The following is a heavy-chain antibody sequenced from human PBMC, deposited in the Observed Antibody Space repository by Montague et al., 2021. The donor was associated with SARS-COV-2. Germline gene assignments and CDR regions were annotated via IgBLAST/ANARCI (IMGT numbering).Heavy chain of an antibody. J-gene: IGHJ2*01. D-gene: IGHD1-26*01. CDR1: VDSVSSYL. Sequence: SETLSLTCAVSVDSVSSYLWSWIGEPPGEGLERIGHVCSIGITNYNPSLKSRATISLDTSKTQFSLKLTSVTTSDTALYYCARDLGWGRWYIDVWGRGTLVTVSS. CDR2: VCSIGIT. CDR3: ARDLGWGRWYIDV. V-gene: IGHV4-59*02.